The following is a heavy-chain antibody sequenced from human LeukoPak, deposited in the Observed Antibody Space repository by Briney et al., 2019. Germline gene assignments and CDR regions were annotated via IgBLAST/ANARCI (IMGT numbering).Heavy chain of an antibody. Sequence: SETLSLTCTVSGGSINSYYWSWIRQPAGKGLEWIGRINTSGSTNYNPSLKSRVTMSVDTSKNQFSLKLTSVTAADTAVYYCARDAAYYYGSGSYRNGIDYWGQGSLVTVSS. J-gene: IGHJ4*02. V-gene: IGHV4-4*07. CDR1: GGSINSYY. D-gene: IGHD3-10*01. CDR3: ARDAAYYYGSGSYRNGIDY. CDR2: INTSGST.